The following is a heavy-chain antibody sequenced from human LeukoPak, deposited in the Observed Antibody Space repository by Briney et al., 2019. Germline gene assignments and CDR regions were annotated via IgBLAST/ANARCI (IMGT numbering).Heavy chain of an antibody. J-gene: IGHJ4*02. V-gene: IGHV3-7*05. CDR3: ARGGSGELGY. CDR2: INPAGSQQ. Sequence: GGSLRLSCAASGFTFSNYWMSWVRQAPGKGLEWVANINPAGSQQHYVDSVKGRITIPRDNAKNSLYLQMNSLRAEDTAVYYCARGGSGELGYWGQGTLVTVSS. D-gene: IGHD1-26*01. CDR1: GFTFSNYW.